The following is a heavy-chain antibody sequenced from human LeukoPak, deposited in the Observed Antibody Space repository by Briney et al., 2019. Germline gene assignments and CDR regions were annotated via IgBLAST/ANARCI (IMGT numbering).Heavy chain of an antibody. CDR2: ISYDGSNK. CDR3: AKERGAAAGTVYFDF. J-gene: IGHJ4*02. CDR1: GFTFRSYG. Sequence: GSLRLSCAASGFTFRSYGMHWVRQAPGKGLEWVALISYDGSNKYYADSVKGRFTISRDNSKNTLYLQINSLRPEDTAVYYCAKERGAAAGTVYFDFWGQGTLVTVSS. V-gene: IGHV3-30*18. D-gene: IGHD6-13*01.